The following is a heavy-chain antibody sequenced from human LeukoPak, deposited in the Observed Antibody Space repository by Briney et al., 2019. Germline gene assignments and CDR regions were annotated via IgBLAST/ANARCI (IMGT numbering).Heavy chain of an antibody. CDR3: ARNVGY. CDR2: IYSGGST. CDR1: GLTVSNNY. J-gene: IGHJ4*02. Sequence: GGSLRLSCAVSGLTVSNNYMSWVRQAPGKGLEWVSDIYSGGSTYYADSVKGRFTISRDNSKNTVYLQMNSLRDKDTAVYYCARNVGYWGQGTLVTVSS. D-gene: IGHD1-26*01. V-gene: IGHV3-53*01.